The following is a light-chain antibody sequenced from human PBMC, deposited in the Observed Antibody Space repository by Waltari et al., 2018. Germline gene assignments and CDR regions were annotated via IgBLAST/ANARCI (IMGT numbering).Light chain of an antibody. J-gene: IGKJ3*01. V-gene: IGKV1-39*01. CDR2: AAS. CDR3: QQSHTTPLT. CDR1: QSISTY. Sequence: DIQMTQSPSSLSASVGDRVTITCRASQSISTYLNWYQQMAGKAPRLLIYAASLLQSGVPPRFSGSGSGTDFTLIISSLQPEDLATYYCQQSHTTPLTFGPGTKVEIK.